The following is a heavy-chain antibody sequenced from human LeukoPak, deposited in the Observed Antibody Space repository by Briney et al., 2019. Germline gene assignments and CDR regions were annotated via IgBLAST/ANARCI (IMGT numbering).Heavy chain of an antibody. CDR3: ARSTYYYDSSGYQTIFDY. J-gene: IGHJ4*02. D-gene: IGHD3-22*01. V-gene: IGHV4-34*01. CDR1: GGSFSGYY. CDR2: INHSGST. Sequence: SETLSLTCAVYGGSFSGYYWSWIRQPPGKGLEWIGEINHSGSTNYNPSLKSRVTISVDTSKNQFSLKLSSVTAADTAVYYCARSTYYYDSSGYQTIFDYWGQGTLVTVSS.